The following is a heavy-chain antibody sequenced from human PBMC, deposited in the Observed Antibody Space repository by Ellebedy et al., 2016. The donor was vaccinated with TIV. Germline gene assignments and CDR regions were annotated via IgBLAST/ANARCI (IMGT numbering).Heavy chain of an antibody. CDR2: VSSDGGTK. V-gene: IGHV3-30*18. CDR1: GFTFYNFG. D-gene: IGHD7-27*01. J-gene: IGHJ4*02. CDR3: AKEPYELGRGLDY. Sequence: GGSLRLXXAASGFTFYNFGLHWVRQAPGKGLEWVAVVSSDGGTKHYGDSVKGRFTISRDNSMNTLYLQMNSLRTEDTAVYYCAKEPYELGRGLDYWGQGTLVTVSS.